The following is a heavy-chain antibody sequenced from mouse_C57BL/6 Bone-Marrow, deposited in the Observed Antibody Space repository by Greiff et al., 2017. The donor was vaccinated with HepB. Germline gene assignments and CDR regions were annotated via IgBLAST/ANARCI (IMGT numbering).Heavy chain of an antibody. V-gene: IGHV5-4*01. CDR2: IRDGGSYT. Sequence: EVKLVESGGGLVKPGGSLKLSCAASGFTFSSYAMSWVRQTPEKRLEWVATIRDGGSYTYYPDNVKGRVTISRDNAKNNLYLQMSHLKSEDTAMYYCARDQELRWPGGARDYWGQGTSVTVSS. CDR3: ARDQELRWPGGARDY. J-gene: IGHJ4*01. D-gene: IGHD2-3*01. CDR1: GFTFSSYA.